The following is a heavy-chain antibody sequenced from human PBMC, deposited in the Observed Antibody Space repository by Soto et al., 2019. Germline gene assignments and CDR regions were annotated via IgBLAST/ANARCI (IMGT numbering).Heavy chain of an antibody. J-gene: IGHJ6*02. CDR1: GFTFSDFG. CDR3: AKETRSRAVTATRVNGMDV. V-gene: IGHV3-30*18. Sequence: AGGSLRLSCAPSGFTFSDFGMHWVRQAPGKGLEWVAAISHDGSNQYYGDSVKGRFSISRDHSKNTLYLQMNNLRVDDTAIYYCAKETRSRAVTATRVNGMDVWGQGTTVTVSS. CDR2: ISHDGSNQ. D-gene: IGHD2-21*02.